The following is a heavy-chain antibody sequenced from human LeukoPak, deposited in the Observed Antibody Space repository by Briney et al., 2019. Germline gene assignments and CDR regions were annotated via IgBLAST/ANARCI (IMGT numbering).Heavy chain of an antibody. D-gene: IGHD3-10*01. CDR3: ARVAGSKREPATRTDYFDY. J-gene: IGHJ4*02. CDR2: IKQDGSEK. V-gene: IGHV3-7*01. Sequence: GGSLRLSCAASGFTFSSYLMSWVRQAPGKGLEWVANIKQDGSEKYYVDSVKGRFTISRDNAKNSLYLQMNSVRAEDTAVYYCARVAGSKREPATRTDYFDYWGQGTLVTVSS. CDR1: GFTFSSYL.